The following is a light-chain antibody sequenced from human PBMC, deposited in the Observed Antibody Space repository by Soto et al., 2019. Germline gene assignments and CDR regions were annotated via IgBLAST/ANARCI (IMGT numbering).Light chain of an antibody. CDR1: QDVSNY. V-gene: IGKV1-33*01. CDR3: QQGYSFPVT. CDR2: DAS. Sequence: DIQMTQSPSSLSASVGDRVTITCQASQDVSNYLNWYQQKLGKAPKLLIYDASNLETGVPSRFSGSGSGTDFTLPISSLQPEDFATYYCQQGYSFPVTFGGGTKVDIK. J-gene: IGKJ4*01.